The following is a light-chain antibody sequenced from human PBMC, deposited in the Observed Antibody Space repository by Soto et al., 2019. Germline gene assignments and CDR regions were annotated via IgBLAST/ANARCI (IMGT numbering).Light chain of an antibody. CDR3: QQYKSYPVT. CDR2: KAS. CDR1: QSISSW. V-gene: IGKV1-5*03. J-gene: IGKJ4*01. Sequence: IQMTQSPSTLSASVGDRVTITCRASQSISSWLAWYQQKPGKAPNFLIYKASSLESGVPSRFSGSGSGTEFTLTISSLQPDDFATYYCQQYKSYPVTFGGGTKVEIK.